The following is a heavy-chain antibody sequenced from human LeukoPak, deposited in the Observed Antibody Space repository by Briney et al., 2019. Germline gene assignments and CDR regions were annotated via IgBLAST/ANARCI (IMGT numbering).Heavy chain of an antibody. CDR3: TTDLGYFDN. Sequence: PGGALRLSCAASGVTFSNARMSWVRQAPGKGLEWVGRVKSKIDGGTTDYAAPVKGRFTISRDDSKSTLYLQMNSLKTEDTAVYYCTTDLGYFDNWGQGTLVTVSS. V-gene: IGHV3-15*01. J-gene: IGHJ4*02. CDR1: GVTFSNAR. CDR2: VKSKIDGGTT. D-gene: IGHD3-16*01.